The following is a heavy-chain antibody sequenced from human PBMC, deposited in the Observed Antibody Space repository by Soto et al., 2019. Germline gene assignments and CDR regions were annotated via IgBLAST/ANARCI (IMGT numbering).Heavy chain of an antibody. CDR3: ARGMTTVTSDAFDI. J-gene: IGHJ3*02. D-gene: IGHD4-4*01. CDR2: INPNSGST. V-gene: IGHV1-18*01. Sequence: ASVKVSCKASGYTFTSYGISWVRQAPGQGLEWMGWINPNSGSTYYAQKFQGRVTMTRDTSTSTVYMELSSLRSEDTAVYYCARGMTTVTSDAFDIWGQGTMVTVSS. CDR1: GYTFTSYG.